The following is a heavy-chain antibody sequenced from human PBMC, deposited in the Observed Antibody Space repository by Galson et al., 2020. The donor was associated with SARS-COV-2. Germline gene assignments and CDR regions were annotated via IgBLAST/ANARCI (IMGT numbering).Heavy chain of an antibody. V-gene: IGHV4-34*01. J-gene: IGHJ6*02. D-gene: IGHD6-13*01. CDR2: INHSGST. Sequence: SETLSLTCAVYGGSFSGYYWSWIRQPPGKGLEWIGEINHSGSTNYNPSLKSRVTISVDTSKNQFSLKLSSVTAADTAVYYCARGGIAAAGLGYYYYYGMYVWGQGTTVTVSS. CDR1: GGSFSGYY. CDR3: ARGGIAAAGLGYYYYYGMYV.